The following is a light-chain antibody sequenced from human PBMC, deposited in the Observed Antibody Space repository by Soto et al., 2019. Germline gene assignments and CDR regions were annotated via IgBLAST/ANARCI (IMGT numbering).Light chain of an antibody. CDR3: AAWDDSLNGPV. CDR2: RSF. V-gene: IGLV1-44*01. Sequence: QSVLTQPPSASGTPGQRVTISCSGSSSNVGGHTVDWYQQVPGTAPKLLIYRSFQRPSGIPDRFSGSKSGTSASLAISGLKSEDEADYYCAAWDDSLNGPVFGGGTKLTVL. J-gene: IGLJ2*01. CDR1: SSNVGGHT.